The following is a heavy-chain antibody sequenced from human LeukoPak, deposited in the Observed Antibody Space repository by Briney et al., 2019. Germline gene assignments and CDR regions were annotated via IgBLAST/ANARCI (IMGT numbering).Heavy chain of an antibody. CDR2: INPSSGGT. CDR1: GYTFTGYY. Sequence: ASVKVSCKASGYTFTGYYMHWVRQAPGQGLEWMGWINPSSGGTNYAQRFQGRVTMARDTSISTAYMELSRLRSDDTAVYYCARDINGYDPAYWGQGTLVTVSS. D-gene: IGHD5-12*01. V-gene: IGHV1-2*02. CDR3: ARDINGYDPAY. J-gene: IGHJ4*02.